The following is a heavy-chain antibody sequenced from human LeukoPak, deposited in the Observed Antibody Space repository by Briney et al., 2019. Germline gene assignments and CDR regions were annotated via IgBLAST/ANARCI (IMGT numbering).Heavy chain of an antibody. CDR3: ARERYSSSYYFDY. V-gene: IGHV3-30-3*01. CDR1: GFTFSNYP. D-gene: IGHD6-6*01. Sequence: PGRSLRLSCAASGFTFSNYPIHWVRQAPGKGLEWVAVISSDGSTKYYADSVKGRFTISRDNSKNTLYLQMNSLKAEDTAVYYCARERYSSSYYFDYWGQGTLVTVSS. J-gene: IGHJ4*02. CDR2: ISSDGSTK.